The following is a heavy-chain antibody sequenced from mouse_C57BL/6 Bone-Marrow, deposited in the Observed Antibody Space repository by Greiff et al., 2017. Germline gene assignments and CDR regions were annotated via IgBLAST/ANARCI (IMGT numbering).Heavy chain of an antibody. CDR3: ARGDY. CDR2: INPSSGYT. J-gene: IGHJ4*01. CDR1: GYTFTSYW. Sequence: VHVKQSGAELAKPGASVKLSCKASGYTFTSYWMHWVQQRPGQGLEWIGYINPSSGYTKYNQKFKDKATLTADKSSITAYMQLSSLTKADSAVFYCARGDYWGQGASVTVSS. V-gene: IGHV1-7*01.